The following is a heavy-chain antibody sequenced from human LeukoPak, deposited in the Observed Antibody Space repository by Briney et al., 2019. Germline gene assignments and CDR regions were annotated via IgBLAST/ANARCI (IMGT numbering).Heavy chain of an antibody. CDR2: IGGDSCCA. V-gene: IGHV3-23*01. J-gene: IGHJ3*02. CDR1: GFTFSSYA. CDR3: AKYGDYHAFDI. Sequence: GGSLRLSCAASGFTFSSYAMTWVRQAPGKGLEWLSAIGGDSCCASYPDSVKGRFTISRDNSKNTLYLQMNSLRAEDTALYYCAKYGDYHAFDIWGQGTMVTVSS. D-gene: IGHD4-17*01.